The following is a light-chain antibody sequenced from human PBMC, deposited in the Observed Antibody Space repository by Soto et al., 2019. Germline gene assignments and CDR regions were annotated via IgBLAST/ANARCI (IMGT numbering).Light chain of an antibody. CDR2: SNN. CDR3: AAWDDSLSGWV. Sequence: QSVLTQPPSASATPGQRVTISCSGSSSNIGSNYGYWYQQLPGTAPKLLIYSNNQRPSAVPDRFSGSKSGTSASLAISGLRSDDEADYYCAAWDDSLSGWVFGGGTKLTVL. J-gene: IGLJ3*02. CDR1: SSNIGSNY. V-gene: IGLV1-47*02.